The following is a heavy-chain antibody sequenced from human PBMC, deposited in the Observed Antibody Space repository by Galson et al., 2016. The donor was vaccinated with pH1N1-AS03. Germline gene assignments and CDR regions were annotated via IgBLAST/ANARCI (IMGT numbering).Heavy chain of an antibody. CDR2: ISDDGHSI. Sequence: SLRLSCAASGFTFDDYAMHWVRQPPGKGLEWVSYISDDGHSISYADSVKGRFTISRDNSRKSLFLQMNSLRPEDTAFFYRAKGQGSRSPYLDSCGQGTLVTVSS. CDR3: AKGQGSRSPYLDS. V-gene: IGHV3-43*02. CDR1: GFTFDDYA. J-gene: IGHJ4*02. D-gene: IGHD3-10*01.